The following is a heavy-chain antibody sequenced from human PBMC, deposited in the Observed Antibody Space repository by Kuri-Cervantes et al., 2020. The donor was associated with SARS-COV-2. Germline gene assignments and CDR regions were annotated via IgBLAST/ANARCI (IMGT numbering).Heavy chain of an antibody. Sequence: GESLKTSFAASGFPFSCHWIHWVRQAPGKGLVSVSRINPDGSYTNNADSVKGRFTLSRDNAKNMLFLQMNGLRAEDTAVYYCVRDGDHWNFDYWGQGTLVTVSS. D-gene: IGHD1-1*01. V-gene: IGHV3-74*01. J-gene: IGHJ4*02. CDR3: VRDGDHWNFDY. CDR2: INPDGSYT. CDR1: GFPFSCHW.